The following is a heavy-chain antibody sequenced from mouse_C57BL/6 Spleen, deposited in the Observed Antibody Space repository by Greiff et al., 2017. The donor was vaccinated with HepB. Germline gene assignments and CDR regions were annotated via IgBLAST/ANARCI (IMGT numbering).Heavy chain of an antibody. CDR1: GFTFSDAW. J-gene: IGHJ4*01. Sequence: EVQRVESGGGLVQPGGSMKLSCAASGFTFSDAWMDWVRQSPEKGLEWVAEIRNKANNHATYYAESVKGRFTISRDDSKSSVYLQMNSLRAEDTGIYYCTRGKPYYYAMDYWGQGTSVTVSS. CDR3: TRGKPYYYAMDY. CDR2: IRNKANNHAT. V-gene: IGHV6-6*01. D-gene: IGHD2-1*01.